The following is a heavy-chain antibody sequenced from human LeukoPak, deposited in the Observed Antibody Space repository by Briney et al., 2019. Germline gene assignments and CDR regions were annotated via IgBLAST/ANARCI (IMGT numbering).Heavy chain of an antibody. Sequence: VASVKDSCKASGYTFTSYDINWVRQATGQGLEWMGWMNPNSGNTGYAQKFQGRVTMTRNTSISTAYMELSSLRSEDTAVYYCARGKRITSLPTSGFDPWGQGTLVTVSS. V-gene: IGHV1-8*01. J-gene: IGHJ5*02. CDR3: ARGKRITSLPTSGFDP. CDR2: MNPNSGNT. CDR1: GYTFTSYD. D-gene: IGHD3-10*01.